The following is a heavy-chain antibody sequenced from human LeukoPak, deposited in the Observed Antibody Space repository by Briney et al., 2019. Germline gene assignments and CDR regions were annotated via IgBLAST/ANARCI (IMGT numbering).Heavy chain of an antibody. D-gene: IGHD2-2*01. Sequence: GGSLRLSCAASGFTFSSYAMSWVRQAPGKGLEWVSAISGSGGSTYYADSVKGRFSISRDNSKNTLYLQMNSLRAEDTAVYYCAKGDCSSTSCFSDYWGQGTLVTVSS. CDR2: ISGSGGST. V-gene: IGHV3-23*01. CDR3: AKGDCSSTSCFSDY. J-gene: IGHJ4*02. CDR1: GFTFSSYA.